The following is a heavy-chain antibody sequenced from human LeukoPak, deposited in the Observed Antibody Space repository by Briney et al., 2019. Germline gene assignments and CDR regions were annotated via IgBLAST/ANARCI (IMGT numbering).Heavy chain of an antibody. CDR1: GFTFDDYA. CDR3: AKDIVYPYSSGWYGDAYYYYGMDV. J-gene: IGHJ6*02. Sequence: GRSLRLSCAASGFTFDDYAMHWVRQAPGKGLEWASGISWNSGSIAYADSVKGRFTISRDNAKNSLYLQMNSLRAEDTALYYCAKDIVYPYSSGWYGDAYYYYGMDVWGQGTTVTVSS. V-gene: IGHV3-9*01. D-gene: IGHD6-19*01. CDR2: ISWNSGSI.